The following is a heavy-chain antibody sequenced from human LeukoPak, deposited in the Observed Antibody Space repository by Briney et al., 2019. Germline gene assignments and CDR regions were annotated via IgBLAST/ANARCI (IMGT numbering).Heavy chain of an antibody. V-gene: IGHV3-30*03. CDR3: ARVSLGNNYGSGSYDY. CDR1: GFTFSSYG. D-gene: IGHD3-10*01. CDR2: ISYDGSNK. J-gene: IGHJ4*02. Sequence: GGSLRLSCAASGFTFSSYGMHWVRQAPGKGLEWVAVISYDGSNKYYADSVKGRFTISRDNSKNTLYLQMSSLRAEDTAVYYCARVSLGNNYGSGSYDYWGQGTLVTVSS.